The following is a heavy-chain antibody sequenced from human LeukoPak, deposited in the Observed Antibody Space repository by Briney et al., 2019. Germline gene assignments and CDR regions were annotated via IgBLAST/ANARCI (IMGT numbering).Heavy chain of an antibody. CDR3: SRRLDASMVRGGSFDY. CDR1: GRSISSSSYY. D-gene: IGHD5-18*01. Sequence: SETLSLTCTVSGRSISSSSYYWGGVRQPPGKGLEGIGNIYYSGSTYYNPSLKSRVSISEDTSKNQFSLKLSSVTAAYTAVYYGSRRLDASMVRGGSFDYWGQGILVSVSS. J-gene: IGHJ4*02. V-gene: IGHV4-39*01. CDR2: IYYSGST.